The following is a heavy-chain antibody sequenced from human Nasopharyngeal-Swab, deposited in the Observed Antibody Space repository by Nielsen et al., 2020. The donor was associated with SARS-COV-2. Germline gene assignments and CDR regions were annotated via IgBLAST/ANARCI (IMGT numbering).Heavy chain of an antibody. CDR1: GGSISSYY. CDR3: ARDRVVLWFGEPMSDAFDI. CDR2: IYYSGST. J-gene: IGHJ3*02. Sequence: SETLSLTCTVSGGSISSYYWSWIRQPPGKGLEWIGYIYYSGSTNYNPSLKSRVTISVDTSKNQFPLKLSSVTAADTAVYYCARDRVVLWFGEPMSDAFDIWGQGTMVTVSS. D-gene: IGHD3-10*01. V-gene: IGHV4-59*01.